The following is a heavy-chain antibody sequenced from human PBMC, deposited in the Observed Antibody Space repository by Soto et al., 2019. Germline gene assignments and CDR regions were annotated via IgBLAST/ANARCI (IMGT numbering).Heavy chain of an antibody. D-gene: IGHD1-26*01. CDR1: GFTFSSYA. J-gene: IGHJ6*02. Sequence: QVQLVESGGGVVQPGRSLRLSCAASGFTFSSYAMHWVRQAPGKGLEWVAVISYDGSNKYYADSVKGRFTISGDNSKNTLYLQMNSLRAEDTAVYYCARDASRIVGATQPFYYYGMDVWGQGTTVTVSS. CDR3: ARDASRIVGATQPFYYYGMDV. V-gene: IGHV3-30-3*01. CDR2: ISYDGSNK.